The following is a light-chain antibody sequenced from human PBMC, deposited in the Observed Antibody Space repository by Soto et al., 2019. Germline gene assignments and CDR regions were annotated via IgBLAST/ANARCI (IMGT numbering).Light chain of an antibody. CDR2: EVS. Sequence: QSALTQPASVSGSPGQSITISCTGTSSDVGGYSYVSWYQQHPGKAPKLMIYEVSNRPSGVSNRFSGSKSGNTASLTISGLQAEDEADYYCSSYASSNTLVFGTGTKVTV. CDR1: SSDVGGYSY. V-gene: IGLV2-14*01. CDR3: SSYASSNTLV. J-gene: IGLJ1*01.